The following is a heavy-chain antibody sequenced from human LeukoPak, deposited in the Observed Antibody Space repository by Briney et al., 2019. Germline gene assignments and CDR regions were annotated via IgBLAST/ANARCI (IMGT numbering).Heavy chain of an antibody. D-gene: IGHD3-22*01. CDR2: ISSSGST. V-gene: IGHV4-34*01. CDR1: GGSFSAYY. J-gene: IGHJ3*02. CDR3: ARGPYSYDSSGAFDI. Sequence: PSETLSLTCAVYGGSFSAYYWSWIRRPPGKGLEWIGRISSSGSTNYNPSLKSRVTISVDTSKNQFSLKLSSVTAADTAVYFCARGPYSYDSSGAFDIWGQGTMVTVSS.